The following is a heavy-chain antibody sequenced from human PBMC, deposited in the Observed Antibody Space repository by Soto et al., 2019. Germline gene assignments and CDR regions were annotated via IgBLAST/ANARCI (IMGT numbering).Heavy chain of an antibody. D-gene: IGHD4-17*01. CDR1: GFSLSTRGVG. CDR3: AHRRPTVITPFDY. V-gene: IGHV2-5*01. Sequence: QITLKASGPTLVEPTQTLTLTCTFSGFSLSTRGVGVGWIRQPPGQALECLAFVNWNDNKRYSPSLTSRLTNNKDTSENQVVLTLTNMDAVDTGTYYCAHRRPTVITPFDYWGQGTLGTVSS. CDR2: VNWNDNK. J-gene: IGHJ4*02.